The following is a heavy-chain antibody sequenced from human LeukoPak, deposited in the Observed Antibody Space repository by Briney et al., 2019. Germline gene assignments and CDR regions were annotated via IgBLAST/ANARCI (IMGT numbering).Heavy chain of an antibody. CDR2: INPNSGGT. CDR1: GYTFTGYY. CDR3: ARGGYSYGYEDPSPDWYFDY. V-gene: IGHV1-2*02. D-gene: IGHD5-18*01. Sequence: ASVKVSCKASGYTFTGYYMHWVRQAPGQGLEWMGWINPNSGGTNYAQKFQGRVTMTRDTSISTAYMELSRLRSDDTVVYYCARGGYSYGYEDPSPDWYFDYWGQGTLVTVSS. J-gene: IGHJ4*02.